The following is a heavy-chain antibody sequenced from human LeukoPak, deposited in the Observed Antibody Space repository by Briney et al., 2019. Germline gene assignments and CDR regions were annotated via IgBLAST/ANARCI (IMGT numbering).Heavy chain of an antibody. J-gene: IGHJ6*03. Sequence: GASVKVSCKASGYTFTGYYMHWVRQAPGQGLEWMGWINPNSGGTNYAQKFQGRVTMTRDTSISTAYMELSRLRSDDTAVYYCARSYCSSTSCYMGVGYYYYMDVWGKGTTVTVSS. D-gene: IGHD2-2*02. V-gene: IGHV1-2*02. CDR2: INPNSGGT. CDR1: GYTFTGYY. CDR3: ARSYCSSTSCYMGVGYYYYMDV.